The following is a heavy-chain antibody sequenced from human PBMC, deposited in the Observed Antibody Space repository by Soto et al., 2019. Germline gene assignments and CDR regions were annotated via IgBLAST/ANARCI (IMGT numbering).Heavy chain of an antibody. Sequence: SETLSLTCTVSGGSVSSGSYYWSWIRQPPGKGLEWIGYIYYSGSTNYNPSLKSRVTISVDTSKNQFSLKLRSVTAADTAMYYCAVYTAGIGGDGSWGQGTMVTVSS. J-gene: IGHJ5*02. CDR2: IYYSGST. CDR3: AVYTAGIGGDGS. V-gene: IGHV4-61*01. D-gene: IGHD2-21*02. CDR1: GGSVSSGSYY.